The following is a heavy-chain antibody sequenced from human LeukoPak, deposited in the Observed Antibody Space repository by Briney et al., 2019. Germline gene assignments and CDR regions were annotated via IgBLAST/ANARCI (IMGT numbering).Heavy chain of an antibody. D-gene: IGHD1-26*01. J-gene: IGHJ4*02. Sequence: SESLSLTCTVSGVSISSSSYYWGWIRQPPGKGLEWIGSIYYSGSTYYNPSLKRRVTISVDTSKNQFSLKLSSVTAADTAVHYCARHGGEWELPSNFDYWGQGTLVTVSS. V-gene: IGHV4-39*01. CDR1: GVSISSSSYY. CDR2: IYYSGST. CDR3: ARHGGEWELPSNFDY.